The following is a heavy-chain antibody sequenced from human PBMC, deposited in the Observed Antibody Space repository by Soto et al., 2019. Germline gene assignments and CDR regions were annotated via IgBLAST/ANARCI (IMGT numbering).Heavy chain of an antibody. CDR2: ISYDGSNK. Sequence: GGSLRLSCAASGFTFSSYGMHWVRQAPGKGLEWVAVISYDGSNKYYADSVKGRFTISRDNSKNTLYLQMNSLRAEDTAVYYCAKEVEIVLVPPSYGMDVWGQGTTVTVSS. CDR1: GFTFSSYG. D-gene: IGHD2-2*03. CDR3: AKEVEIVLVPPSYGMDV. V-gene: IGHV3-30*18. J-gene: IGHJ6*02.